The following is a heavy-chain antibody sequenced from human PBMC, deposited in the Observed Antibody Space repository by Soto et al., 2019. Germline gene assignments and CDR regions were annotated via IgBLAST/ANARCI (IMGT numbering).Heavy chain of an antibody. D-gene: IGHD3-16*01. CDR2: MYYSGST. CDR3: ARGPYYDLIWNYYYMDV. CDR1: GGSISGHY. Sequence: QVQLQESGPGLVKPSETLSLSCSVSGGSISGHYWSWVRQTPGKGLEWIGYMYYSGSTNYNPSLKSRVTISVATSKNHFSLRLPSVTAADTAVYYCARGPYYDLIWNYYYMDVWGKGTTVTVSS. V-gene: IGHV4-59*08. J-gene: IGHJ6*03.